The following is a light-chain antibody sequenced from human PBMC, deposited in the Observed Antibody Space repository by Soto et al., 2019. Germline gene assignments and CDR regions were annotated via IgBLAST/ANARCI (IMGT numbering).Light chain of an antibody. Sequence: IHLTQSPSSLPASVCDRVTITCQASQDISNYLNWYQQKPGKAPELLINDASNLEMGVPSRFSGVGSGTDFTFTISSLQPEDIATYFCQQYDSLPITFGQGTRLEIK. V-gene: IGKV1-33*01. CDR2: DAS. J-gene: IGKJ5*01. CDR1: QDISNY. CDR3: QQYDSLPIT.